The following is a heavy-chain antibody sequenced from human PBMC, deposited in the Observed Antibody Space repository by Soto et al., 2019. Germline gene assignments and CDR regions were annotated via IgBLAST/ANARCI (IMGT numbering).Heavy chain of an antibody. J-gene: IGHJ5*02. Sequence: PGGSLRLSCAASGFPFSIYAMSWVRQAPGKGLEWVSTIMSNGAGTYYPDSMKGRFTISRDNAKNSLYLQMNSLRAEDTAVYYCARHPERIAQIGWFDPWGQGTLVTVSS. D-gene: IGHD6-13*01. V-gene: IGHV3-23*01. CDR2: IMSNGAGT. CDR1: GFPFSIYA. CDR3: ARHPERIAQIGWFDP.